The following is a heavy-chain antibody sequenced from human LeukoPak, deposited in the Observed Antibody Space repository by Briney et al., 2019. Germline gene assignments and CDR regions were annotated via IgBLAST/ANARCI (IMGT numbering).Heavy chain of an antibody. V-gene: IGHV4-39*01. CDR3: ARRRTMFGYFAGEFDY. CDR2: IYYSGSI. CDR1: GGSISSSSYY. D-gene: IGHD3-10*02. Sequence: PSETLSLTCTVSGGSISSSSYYWGWIPQPPGKGLEGIGSIYYSGSINNNPSLKSRITISVDTSKNQFSLKLNSVTAADTAVYYCARRRTMFGYFAGEFDYWGQGTLVTVSS. J-gene: IGHJ4*02.